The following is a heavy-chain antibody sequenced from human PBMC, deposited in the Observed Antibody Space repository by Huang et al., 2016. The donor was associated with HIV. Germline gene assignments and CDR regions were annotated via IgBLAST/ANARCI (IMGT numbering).Heavy chain of an antibody. CDR3: ATVDYYDTSGPQRGYFDN. CDR2: IIHTTGTA. Sequence: QVQLVQSGAEVKKPGSSVKVSCKASGGSFRNFAIGWVRQAPGQGLEWMGGIIHTTGTANYAQKFQGIVTIIADESTSTAYMELSSLRSEDTAVYYCATVDYYDTSGPQRGYFDNWGQGTLVTVSS. D-gene: IGHD3-22*01. J-gene: IGHJ4*02. V-gene: IGHV1-69*01. CDR1: GGSFRNFA.